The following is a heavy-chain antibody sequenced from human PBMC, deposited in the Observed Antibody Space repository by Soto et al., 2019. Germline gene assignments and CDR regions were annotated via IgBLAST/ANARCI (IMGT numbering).Heavy chain of an antibody. V-gene: IGHV1-18*01. D-gene: IGHD3-3*01. Sequence: ASVKVSCKTSGYTFTSYGVSWVRQAPGQGLEWMGWISGFNGYTNYAQNLQGRVTMTTDTSTSTAYMELRSLTSDDTAVYYCARANDFWSGYFWWGQGTLVTVSS. CDR2: ISGFNGYT. J-gene: IGHJ4*02. CDR1: GYTFTSYG. CDR3: ARANDFWSGYFW.